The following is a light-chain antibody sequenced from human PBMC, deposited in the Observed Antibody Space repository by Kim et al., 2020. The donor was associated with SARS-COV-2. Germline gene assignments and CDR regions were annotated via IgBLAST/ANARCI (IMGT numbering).Light chain of an antibody. J-gene: IGLJ3*02. CDR2: EVS. Sequence: PGQSVTISCTGTSSDIGAYNYVSWYQQHPGKAPKVIIYEVSERPSGVPGRFSGSKSGTTASLTVSGLQAEDEADYYCSSYAGSTWVFGGGTQLTVL. CDR1: SSDIGAYNY. V-gene: IGLV2-8*01. CDR3: SSYAGSTWV.